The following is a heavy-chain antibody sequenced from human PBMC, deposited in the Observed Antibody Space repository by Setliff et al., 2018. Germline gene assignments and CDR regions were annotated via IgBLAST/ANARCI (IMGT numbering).Heavy chain of an antibody. D-gene: IGHD1-26*01. Sequence: GGSLTLSCAASGFTFTNCAMVWVRQVPGKGLEWVAGVILVGSGVYADSGKGLSTISRDNSKNNFFLQITDLGAADTATYYCAKDRVNDGFWDFDSWGQGIVVTVSS. CDR1: GFTFTNCA. CDR2: VILVGSG. CDR3: AKDRVNDGFWDFDS. V-gene: IGHV3-23*01. J-gene: IGHJ4*02.